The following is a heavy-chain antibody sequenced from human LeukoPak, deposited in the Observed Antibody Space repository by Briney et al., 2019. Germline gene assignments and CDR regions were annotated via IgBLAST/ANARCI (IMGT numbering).Heavy chain of an antibody. V-gene: IGHV3-30*18. CDR2: ISYDGSTE. D-gene: IGHD2-2*01. J-gene: IGHJ4*02. Sequence: PGGSLRLSCAASGFAFSSYGVHWARQAPGKGLEWVAVISYDGSTEYYIDSVKGRFTISRDNSKNTLYLQMNSLRAEDTAVYYCAKETYSTSWQLDSWGRGTLVTVSS. CDR3: AKETYSTSWQLDS. CDR1: GFAFSSYG.